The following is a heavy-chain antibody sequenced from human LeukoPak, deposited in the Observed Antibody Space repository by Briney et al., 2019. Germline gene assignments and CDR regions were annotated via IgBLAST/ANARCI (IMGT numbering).Heavy chain of an antibody. J-gene: IGHJ4*02. CDR2: IGSAGT. V-gene: IGHV3-53*01. CDR3: AKNLDSSGSYFPDE. CDR1: GFTLSDHY. Sequence: GGSLRLSCAASGFTLSDHYIDWVRQAPGKGLEWVSGIGSAGTYYADSVKGRFTISRDNSKSTLYLQMNSLRAEDTAVYYCAKNLDSSGSYFPDEWGQGTLVTVSS. D-gene: IGHD3-10*01.